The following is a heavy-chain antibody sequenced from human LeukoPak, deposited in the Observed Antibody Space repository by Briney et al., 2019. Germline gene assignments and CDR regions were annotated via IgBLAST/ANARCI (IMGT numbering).Heavy chain of an antibody. V-gene: IGHV3-74*01. CDR1: GFTVSSNY. CDR2: INTDGSST. D-gene: IGHD3-3*01. CDR3: ARDVRVLRFLEWPTTDTWFDP. J-gene: IGHJ5*02. Sequence: GGSLRLSCAASGFTVSSNYMSWVRQAPGKGLVWVSRINTDGSSTSYADSVKGRFTISRDNAKNTLYLQMNSLRAEDTAVYYCARDVRVLRFLEWPTTDTWFDPWGQGTLVTVSS.